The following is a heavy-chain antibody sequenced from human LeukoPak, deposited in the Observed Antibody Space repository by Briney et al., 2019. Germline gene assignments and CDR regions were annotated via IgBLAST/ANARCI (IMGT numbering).Heavy chain of an antibody. Sequence: ASVKVSCKASGYTFTSYYMHWVRQAPGQGLEWMGIINPSGGSTSYAQKFQGGVTMTRDMSTSTVYMELSSLRSEDTAVYYCARDYLYYYGSGSPPWFDPWGQGTLVTVSS. D-gene: IGHD3-10*01. CDR2: INPSGGST. J-gene: IGHJ5*02. CDR3: ARDYLYYYGSGSPPWFDP. V-gene: IGHV1-46*01. CDR1: GYTFTSYY.